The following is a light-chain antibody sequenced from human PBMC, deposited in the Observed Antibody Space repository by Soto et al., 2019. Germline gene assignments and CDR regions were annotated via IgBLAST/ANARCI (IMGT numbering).Light chain of an antibody. CDR3: AAWDDTLNGVV. CDR1: SSNIGSNP. CDR2: HGN. J-gene: IGLJ2*01. V-gene: IGLV1-44*01. Sequence: QSVLTRPPSASGTPGQRVTISCSGSSSNIGSNPVNWYQQLPGAAPKLLIYHGNQRPSGVPDRFSGSKSGTSASLAIGGLQSEDEADYFCAAWDDTLNGVVFGGGTKVTVL.